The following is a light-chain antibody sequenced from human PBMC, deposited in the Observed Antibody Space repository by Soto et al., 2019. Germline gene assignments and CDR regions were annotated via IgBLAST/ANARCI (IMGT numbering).Light chain of an antibody. CDR1: QSISVY. CDR3: QQSYGRPPIT. Sequence: DIQMTQSPSSLSASVGDRVTITCRASQSISVYLNWYQQKPRRAPKLLIYATSTLQSGVPSRFSGSGSRTDFTLTISSLQPEDFATYYCQQSYGRPPITFGQGTRLEIK. J-gene: IGKJ5*01. CDR2: ATS. V-gene: IGKV1-39*01.